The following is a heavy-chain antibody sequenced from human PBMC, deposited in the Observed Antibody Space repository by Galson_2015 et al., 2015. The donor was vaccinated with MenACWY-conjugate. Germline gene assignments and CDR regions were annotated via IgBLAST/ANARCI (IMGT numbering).Heavy chain of an antibody. V-gene: IGHV3-7*03. Sequence: SLRLSCAASGFTFSSYWMSWVRQAPGKGLEWVANIKQDGSEKYYVDSVKGRFTISRDNAKNSLYLQMNSLRAEDTAVYYCARDIVGSTTEGDYWGQGTLVTVSS. J-gene: IGHJ4*02. D-gene: IGHD1-26*01. CDR1: GFTFSSYW. CDR2: IKQDGSEK. CDR3: ARDIVGSTTEGDY.